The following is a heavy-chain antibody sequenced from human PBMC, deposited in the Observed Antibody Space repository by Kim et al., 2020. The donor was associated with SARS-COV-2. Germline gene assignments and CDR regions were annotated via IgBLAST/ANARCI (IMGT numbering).Heavy chain of an antibody. J-gene: IGHJ2*01. CDR3: TRDRYGGKGNLEL. V-gene: IGHV7-4-1*01. D-gene: IGHD4-17*01. Sequence: TYAQGFTGRFVFSLDTSVNTAYLQIRSLKAEDTAVYYCTRDRYGGKGNLELWGRGTLVTVSS.